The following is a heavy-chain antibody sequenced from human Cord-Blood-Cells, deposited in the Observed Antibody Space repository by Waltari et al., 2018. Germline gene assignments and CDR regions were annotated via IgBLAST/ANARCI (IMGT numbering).Heavy chain of an antibody. CDR3: ASEYSSSSNWFDP. J-gene: IGHJ5*02. CDR2: IYYSGST. Sequence: QLQLQESGPGLVKPSETLSLTATVFGAPITRSSNYWGWFRQPPGKGLEWIGSIYYSGSTYYNPSLKSRVTISVDTSKNQFSLKLSSVTAADTAVYYCASEYSSSSNWFDPWGQGTLVTVSS. CDR1: GAPITRSSNY. V-gene: IGHV4-39*01. D-gene: IGHD6-6*01.